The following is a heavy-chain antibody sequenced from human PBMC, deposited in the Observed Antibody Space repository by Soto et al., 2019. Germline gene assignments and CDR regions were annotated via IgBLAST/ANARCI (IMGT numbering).Heavy chain of an antibody. CDR2: ISSSTTTI. CDR1: GFTFSSYA. D-gene: IGHD5-12*01. V-gene: IGHV3-48*01. CDR3: APGWLRIDY. Sequence: EVQLVESGGGLVQPGGSLRLSCAASGFTFSSYALNWVRQAPGKGLEWISYISSSTTTIYYADSVKGRFTISRDKAKNSLFLQMSSLRAEDTAVYYCAPGWLRIDYWGQGILVTVSS. J-gene: IGHJ4*02.